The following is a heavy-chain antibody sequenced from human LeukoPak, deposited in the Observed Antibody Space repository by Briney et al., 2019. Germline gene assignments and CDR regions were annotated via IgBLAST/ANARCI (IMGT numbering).Heavy chain of an antibody. Sequence: TGGSLRLSCAASGFTFSSYAMHWVRRAPGKGLEWVAVISYDGSNKYYADSVKGRFTISRDNSKNTLYLQMNSLRAEDTAVYYCARERRGYSYGLNDAFDIWGQGTMVTVSS. V-gene: IGHV3-30*04. CDR3: ARERRGYSYGLNDAFDI. J-gene: IGHJ3*02. CDR2: ISYDGSNK. CDR1: GFTFSSYA. D-gene: IGHD5-18*01.